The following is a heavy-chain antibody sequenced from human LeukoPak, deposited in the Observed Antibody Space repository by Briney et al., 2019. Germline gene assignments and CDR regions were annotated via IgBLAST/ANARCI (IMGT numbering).Heavy chain of an antibody. Sequence: TGGSLRLSCAASGFTFSSYGMHWVRQAPGKGLEWVAFIRYDGSNKYYADSVKGRFTISRDNSKNTLYLQMNSLRAEDTAVYYCAKDCSSTSCFWGYWGQGTLVTVSS. J-gene: IGHJ4*02. V-gene: IGHV3-30*02. D-gene: IGHD2-2*01. CDR3: AKDCSSTSCFWGY. CDR1: GFTFSSYG. CDR2: IRYDGSNK.